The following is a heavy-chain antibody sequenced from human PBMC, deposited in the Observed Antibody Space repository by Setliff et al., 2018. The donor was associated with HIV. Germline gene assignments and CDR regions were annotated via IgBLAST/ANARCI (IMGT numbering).Heavy chain of an antibody. CDR3: ARSVDPDI. CDR1: GGSISSSSYY. CDR2: IYYSGST. Sequence: LSLTCTVSGGSISSSSYYWGWIRQPPGKGLEWIGSIYYSGSTYYNPSPKSRVTITVDTSKNQFSLRLSSVTAADTAVYFCARSVDPDIWGKGTTVTVS. V-gene: IGHV4-39*01. J-gene: IGHJ6*03.